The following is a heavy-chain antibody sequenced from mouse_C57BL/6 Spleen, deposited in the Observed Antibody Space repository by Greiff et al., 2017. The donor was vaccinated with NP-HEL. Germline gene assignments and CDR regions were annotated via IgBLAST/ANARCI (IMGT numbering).Heavy chain of an antibody. V-gene: IGHV5-4*01. CDR1: GFTFSSYA. CDR3: AREGGLRWDYAMDY. D-gene: IGHD2-4*01. J-gene: IGHJ4*01. Sequence: EVNVVESGGGLVKPGGSLKLSCAASGFTFSSYAMSWVRQTPGQRLEWVATISDGGSYTYYPDNVKGRFTITRDNAKNTLYLQMSHLKSEDTAMDYGAREGGLRWDYAMDYWGQGTSVTVSS. CDR2: ISDGGSYT.